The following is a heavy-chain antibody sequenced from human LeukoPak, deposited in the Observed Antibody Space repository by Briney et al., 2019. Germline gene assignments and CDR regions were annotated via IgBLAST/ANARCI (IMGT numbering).Heavy chain of an antibody. CDR1: GGSFSGYY. CDR2: INHRGST. V-gene: IGHV4-34*01. J-gene: IGHJ4*02. Sequence: SETLSLTCAVYGGSFSGYYWSWIRQPPGKGLEWIGEINHRGSTNHNPSLKSRGTISVDTSKKQFLHELSSVAAADTAVYYCAGLRYSSGWYYYWGQGTLVSVSS. D-gene: IGHD6-19*01. CDR3: AGLRYSSGWYYY.